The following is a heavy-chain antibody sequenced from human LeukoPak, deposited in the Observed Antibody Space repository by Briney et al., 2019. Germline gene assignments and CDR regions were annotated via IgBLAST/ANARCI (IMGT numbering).Heavy chain of an antibody. CDR1: GGSISSYY. J-gene: IGHJ4*02. D-gene: IGHD5-18*01. V-gene: IGHV4-59*01. CDR3: ARGADTAMVMDY. CDR2: IYDSGST. Sequence: SETLSLTCTVSGGSISSYYWSWIRQPPGKGLEWIGYIYDSGSTNYNPSLKSRVTISVDTSKNQFSLKLSSVTAADTAVYYCARGADTAMVMDYWGQGTLVTVSS.